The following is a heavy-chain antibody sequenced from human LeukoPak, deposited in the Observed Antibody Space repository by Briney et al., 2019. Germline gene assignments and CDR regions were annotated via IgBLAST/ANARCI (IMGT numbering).Heavy chain of an antibody. V-gene: IGHV3-7*03. D-gene: IGHD6-6*01. J-gene: IGHJ4*02. CDR1: GFTFSSYW. CDR3: ASRKEYSTSSVFY. CDR2: IKQDGSEK. Sequence: GALRLSCAASGFTFSSYWMSWVRQAPGKGLEWVANIKQDGSEKYYVDSVKGRFTISRDNSKNTVSLRLNSLRAEDSAIYYCASRKEYSTSSVFYWGQGTLVTVSS.